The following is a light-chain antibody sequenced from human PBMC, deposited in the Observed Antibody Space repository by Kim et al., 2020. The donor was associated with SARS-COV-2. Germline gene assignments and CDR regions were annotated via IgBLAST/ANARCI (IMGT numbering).Light chain of an antibody. J-gene: IGKJ4*01. CDR1: QSVSNN. CDR2: GAS. V-gene: IGKV3-15*01. Sequence: VYTGERATLTCRASQSVSNNLVWYQLRPGQAPRLLISGASTRATGIPARFSGSGSGTEFTLTISSLQSEDFAVYYCQQYNNWRGSFGGGTKVDIK. CDR3: QQYNNWRGS.